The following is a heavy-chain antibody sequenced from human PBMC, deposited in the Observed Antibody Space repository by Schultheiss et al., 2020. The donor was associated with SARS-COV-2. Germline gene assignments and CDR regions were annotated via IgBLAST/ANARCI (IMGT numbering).Heavy chain of an antibody. D-gene: IGHD3-9*01. Sequence: SETLSLTCTVSGGSISSSSYYWGWIRQPPGKGLEWIGSIYYSGSTYYNPSLKSRVTISVDTSKNQFSLKLSSVTAADTAVYYCASITISPPLYGMDVWGQGTTVTVSS. J-gene: IGHJ6*02. V-gene: IGHV4-39*07. CDR1: GGSISSSSYY. CDR2: IYYSGST. CDR3: ASITISPPLYGMDV.